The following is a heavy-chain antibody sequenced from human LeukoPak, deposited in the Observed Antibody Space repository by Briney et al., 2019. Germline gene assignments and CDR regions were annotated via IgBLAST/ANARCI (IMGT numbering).Heavy chain of an antibody. CDR3: AGDDYGGNKRADY. CDR1: GYSISSGYY. CDR2: IYHSGST. J-gene: IGHJ4*02. V-gene: IGHV4-38-2*02. Sequence: SETLSLTCTVSGYSISSGYYWGWIRQPPGKGLEWIGSIYHSGSTYYNPSLKSRVTTSVDTSKNQFSLKLSSVTAADTAVYYCAGDDYGGNKRADYWGQGTLVTVSS. D-gene: IGHD4-23*01.